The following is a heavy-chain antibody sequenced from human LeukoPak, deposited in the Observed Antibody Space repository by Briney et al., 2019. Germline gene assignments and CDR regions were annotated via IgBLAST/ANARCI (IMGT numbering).Heavy chain of an antibody. CDR3: TRTSPGVPLDF. CDR2: ISQSGSP. CDR1: GVSFGGYY. D-gene: IGHD7-27*01. Sequence: SETLSLTCTVSGVSFGGYYWSWIRQPPGKGPQWIGEISQSGSPDYNPSLKSRVTISLDTSKNQFSLKLNFVTAADTAVYYCTRTSPGVPLDFWGRGTLVTVSS. V-gene: IGHV4-34*01. J-gene: IGHJ4*02.